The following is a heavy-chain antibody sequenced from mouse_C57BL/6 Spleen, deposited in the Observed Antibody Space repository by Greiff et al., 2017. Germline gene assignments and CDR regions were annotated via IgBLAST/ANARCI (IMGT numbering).Heavy chain of an antibody. V-gene: IGHV1-80*01. Sequence: QVQLQQSGAELVKPGASVKISCKASGYAFSSYWMNWVKQRPGKGLEWIGQIYPGDGDTNYNGKFKGKDTLTADKSSSTASMPLSRLTSEDSAVYLCEKGGNWYFDVWGTGTTVPVSS. J-gene: IGHJ1*03. CDR1: GYAFSSYW. CDR3: EKGGNWYFDV. CDR2: IYPGDGDT.